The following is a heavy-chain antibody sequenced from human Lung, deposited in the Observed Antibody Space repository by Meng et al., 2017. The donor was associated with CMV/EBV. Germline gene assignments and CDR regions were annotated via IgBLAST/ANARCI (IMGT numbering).Heavy chain of an antibody. D-gene: IGHD5-24*01. J-gene: IGHJ4*02. Sequence: QLQLQEAGPGPVQPSSTLSSTCIASGCSISSSSYYWGWIRQSPGKGLEWIGSIYFSGNTYYNPSLKSRVTMSVGTAQNKFSLTLRSVTAADTAVYYCVTETGYNYDNWGQGALVTVSS. CDR1: GCSISSSSYY. CDR3: VTETGYNYDN. CDR2: IYFSGNT. V-gene: IGHV4-39*07.